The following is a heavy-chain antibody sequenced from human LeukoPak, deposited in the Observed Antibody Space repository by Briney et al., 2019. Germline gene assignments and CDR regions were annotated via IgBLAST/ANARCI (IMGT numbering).Heavy chain of an antibody. CDR1: GFTFSSYG. Sequence: GRSLRLSCAASGFTFSSYGMHWVRQAPGKGLEWVAFIRYDGSNKYYADSVKGRFTISRDNSKNTLYLQMNSLRAEDTAVYYCAKDSTLFYGGNPYSDYWGQGTLVTVSS. D-gene: IGHD4-23*01. CDR2: IRYDGSNK. V-gene: IGHV3-30*02. J-gene: IGHJ4*02. CDR3: AKDSTLFYGGNPYSDY.